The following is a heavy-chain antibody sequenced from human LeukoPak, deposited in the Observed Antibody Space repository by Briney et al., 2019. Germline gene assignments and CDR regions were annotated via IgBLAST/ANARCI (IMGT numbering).Heavy chain of an antibody. CDR3: ARGKPGNPRSEWFDP. J-gene: IGHJ5*02. D-gene: IGHD1-14*01. Sequence: SETLSLTCAVYGGSFSGYYWSWIRQPPGKGLEWIGEINHSGSTNYNPSLKGRVTISVDTSKNQFSLKLSSVTAADTAVYYCARGKPGNPRSEWFDPWGQGTLVTVSS. CDR2: INHSGST. V-gene: IGHV4-34*01. CDR1: GGSFSGYY.